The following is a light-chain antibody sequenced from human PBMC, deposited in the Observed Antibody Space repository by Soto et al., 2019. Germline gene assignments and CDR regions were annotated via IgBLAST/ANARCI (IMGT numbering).Light chain of an antibody. CDR3: QQRSNWWT. CDR1: QSVSSY. Sequence: EIVLTQSPATLSLSPGERATLSGRASQSVSSYLASYQQKPGQAPRLLIYDASNRATGIPARFSGSGSGTDFTLTISSLEPEDFAVYYCQQRSNWWTFGQGTKVEIK. V-gene: IGKV3-11*01. J-gene: IGKJ1*01. CDR2: DAS.